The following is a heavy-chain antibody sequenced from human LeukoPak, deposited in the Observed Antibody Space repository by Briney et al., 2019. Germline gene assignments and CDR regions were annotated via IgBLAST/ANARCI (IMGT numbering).Heavy chain of an antibody. CDR2: MSGSGDGT. CDR3: AKMMGQRLYDYCMDV. J-gene: IGHJ6*03. CDR1: GFAFSNFA. V-gene: IGHV3-23*01. D-gene: IGHD3-16*01. Sequence: GGSLRLSCAASGFAFSNFAMSWVRQAPGKGLEWVSAMSGSGDGTYYADSVKGRFTISRDNSKNTLYLQMNSLRAEDTAVYYCAKMMGQRLYDYCMDVWGKGTTVTVCS.